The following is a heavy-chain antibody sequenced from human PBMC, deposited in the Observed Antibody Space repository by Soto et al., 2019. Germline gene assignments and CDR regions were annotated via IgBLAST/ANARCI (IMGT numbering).Heavy chain of an antibody. V-gene: IGHV1-46*03. CDR2: INPSGGST. CDR3: ARAEKSYYYDSSGPHYFDY. J-gene: IGHJ4*02. CDR1: GYTFTSYD. Sequence: ASVKVSCKASGYTFTSYDMHWVRQAPGQGLEWMGIINPSGGSTSYAQKFQGRVTMTRDTSTSTVYMELSSLRSEDTAVYYCARAEKSYYYDSSGPHYFDYWGQGTLVTV. D-gene: IGHD3-22*01.